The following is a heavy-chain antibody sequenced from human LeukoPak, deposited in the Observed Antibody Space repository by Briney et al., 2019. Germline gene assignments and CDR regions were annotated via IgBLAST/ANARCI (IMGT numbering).Heavy chain of an antibody. J-gene: IGHJ4*02. CDR2: IDSSSSSI. CDR1: GFIFTSHS. CDR3: ARGNGPGSFIIDY. V-gene: IGHV3-48*01. Sequence: GGSLRLSCAASGFIFTSHSMNWVRQAPGEGLEWVSFIDSSSSSIHYADSVRGRFTISRDSAKNLLYLQMNSLRAEDTAEYFCARGNGPGSFIIDYWGQGTLVAASS. D-gene: IGHD3-10*01.